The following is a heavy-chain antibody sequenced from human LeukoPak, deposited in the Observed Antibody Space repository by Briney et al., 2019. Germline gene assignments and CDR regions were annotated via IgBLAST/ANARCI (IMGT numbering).Heavy chain of an antibody. Sequence: PGGSLRLSCAASGFTFSSYGMHWVRQAPGKGLEWVSAVSPDGGTTYYADSVKGRFTISRDNSKNTLYLQMNSLRAEDTAVYYCAKRSPSGIVFFDYWGQGTLVTVSS. V-gene: IGHV3-23*01. D-gene: IGHD1-14*01. J-gene: IGHJ4*02. CDR1: GFTFSSYG. CDR2: VSPDGGTT. CDR3: AKRSPSGIVFFDY.